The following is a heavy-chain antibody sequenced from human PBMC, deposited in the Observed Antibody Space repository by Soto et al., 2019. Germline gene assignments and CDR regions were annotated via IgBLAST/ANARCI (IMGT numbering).Heavy chain of an antibody. V-gene: IGHV1-18*01. CDR2: ISAYNGKT. J-gene: IGHJ4*02. CDR1: GYTFANYG. D-gene: IGHD2-15*01. CDR3: ARGHAGYCSATHGHWGLYLDS. Sequence: QVQLVQSGAEVKKPGASVKVSCKASGYTFANYGISWVRQAPGQGLEWMGWISAYNGKTDYPQRLQGRVTMTTDTSTSTAYMEVRSLRSDDTATYYCARGHAGYCSATHGHWGLYLDSWGQGTLVTVSS.